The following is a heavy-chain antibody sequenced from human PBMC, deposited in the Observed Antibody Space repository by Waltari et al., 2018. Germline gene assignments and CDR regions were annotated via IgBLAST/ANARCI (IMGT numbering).Heavy chain of an antibody. CDR1: GGSISSYY. CDR3: ARVRSMITFGGVIALDAFDI. J-gene: IGHJ3*02. Sequence: QVQLQESGSGLVKPSETLSLTCTVSGGSISSYYWSWIRQPPGKVLEWIGYIYYSGSTNYNPSLKSRVTISVDTSKNQFSLKLSSVTAADTAVYYCARVRSMITFGGVIALDAFDIWGQGTMVTVSS. CDR2: IYYSGST. D-gene: IGHD3-16*02. V-gene: IGHV4-59*01.